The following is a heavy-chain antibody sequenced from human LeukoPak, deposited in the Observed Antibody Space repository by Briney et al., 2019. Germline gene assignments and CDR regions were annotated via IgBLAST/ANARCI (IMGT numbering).Heavy chain of an antibody. D-gene: IGHD5-18*01. CDR1: GYTFTSYD. CDR3: VRDLGVDTSMIFFDY. V-gene: IGHV1-8*01. Sequence: GASVKVSCKASGYTFTSYDINWVRQATGQGLEWMGWMNPNSGNTGYAQKFQGRVTMTTDTSTSTAYMEVRSLRSDDTAVFYCVRDLGVDTSMIFFDYWGQGTLVTVSS. CDR2: MNPNSGNT. J-gene: IGHJ4*02.